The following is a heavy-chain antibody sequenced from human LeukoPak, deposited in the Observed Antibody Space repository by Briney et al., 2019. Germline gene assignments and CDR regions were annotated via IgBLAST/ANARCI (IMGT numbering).Heavy chain of an antibody. CDR1: GGSFSGYY. J-gene: IGHJ4*02. V-gene: IGHV4-34*01. CDR3: ARRPTIGIAAAIGY. Sequence: PSETLSLTCAVYGGSFSGYYWSWIRQPPGKGLEWIGEINHSGSTNYNPSLKSRVTISVDTSKNQFSLKLSSVTAADTAVYYCARRPTIGIAAAIGYWGQGTLVTVSS. D-gene: IGHD6-13*01. CDR2: INHSGST.